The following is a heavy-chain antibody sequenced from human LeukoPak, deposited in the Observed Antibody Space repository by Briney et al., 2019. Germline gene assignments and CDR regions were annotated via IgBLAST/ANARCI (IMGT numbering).Heavy chain of an antibody. Sequence: GRSLRLSCAASGFTFSDYGMHWVRQAPGKGLEWVSHISGYSINIYYADSVKGRFTISRDNAKKSLYLQMNNLRVEDTAVYYCARDPAHYDLWNGQDFWGQGRLVTVSS. CDR2: ISGYSINI. CDR1: GFTFSDYG. J-gene: IGHJ4*02. V-gene: IGHV3-48*01. CDR3: ARDPAHYDLWNGQDF. D-gene: IGHD3-3*01.